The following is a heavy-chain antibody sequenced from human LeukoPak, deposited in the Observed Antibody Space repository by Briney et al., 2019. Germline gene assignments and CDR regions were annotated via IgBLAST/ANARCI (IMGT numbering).Heavy chain of an antibody. CDR3: ARVRGYSYGLILFSNVRPADY. CDR2: IKQDASEK. CDR1: GFTFSSYW. D-gene: IGHD5-18*01. Sequence: GGSLRLSCAVSGFTFSSYWMSWVRQAPGKGLEWVANIKQDASEKYYVDSVKGRFTISRDNAKNSVYLQMNSLRAEDTAVYYCARVRGYSYGLILFSNVRPADYWGQGTLVTVSS. J-gene: IGHJ4*02. V-gene: IGHV3-7*04.